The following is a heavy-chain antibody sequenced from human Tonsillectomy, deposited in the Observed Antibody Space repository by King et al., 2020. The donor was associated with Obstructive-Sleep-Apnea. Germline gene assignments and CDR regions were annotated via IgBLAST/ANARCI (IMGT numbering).Heavy chain of an antibody. CDR3: VIVGMVGDTDRFYGFDV. J-gene: IGHJ6*02. V-gene: IGHV3-64D*09. CDR1: GVTFSRNP. Sequence: VQLVESGGGLVLPGGSLRLSCSASGVTFSRNPMHWVRQAPGEGLEYVSSISTYSVSSIRFNGGSSYYADTLTGRFTISRDDSNNTLYLQMSSLRAEDTSLYYCVIVGMVGDTDRFYGFDVWGQGTTVTVSS. D-gene: IGHD1-26*01. CDR2: ISTYSVSSIRFNGGSS.